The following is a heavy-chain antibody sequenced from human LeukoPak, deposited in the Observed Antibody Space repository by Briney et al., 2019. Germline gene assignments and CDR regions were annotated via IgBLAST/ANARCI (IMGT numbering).Heavy chain of an antibody. J-gene: IGHJ4*01. CDR2: IYHSGST. D-gene: IGHD3-22*01. CDR3: XXXXTNYYDTSGYYYY. V-gene: IGHV4-38-2*01. Sequence: SETLSLTCAVSGYSISSGYYWGWIRQPPGKGLEWIGSIYHSGSTYYNPSLKSRVTISVDTSKNQFSLKLSSVTAADTAVYYCXXXXTNYYDTSGYYYYWGQGTLVTVSS. CDR1: GYSISSGYY.